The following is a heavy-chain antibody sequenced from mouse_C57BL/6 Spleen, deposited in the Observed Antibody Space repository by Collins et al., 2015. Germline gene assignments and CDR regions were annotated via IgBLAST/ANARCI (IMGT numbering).Heavy chain of an antibody. CDR2: INTYSGVP. Sequence: QIQLVQSGPELKKPGETVKISCKASGYTFTTYGMSWVKQAPGKGLKWMGWINTYSGVPTYADDFKGRFAFSLETSASTAYLQINNLKNEDTATYFCASRKLLPHYYAMDYWGQGTSVTVSS. V-gene: IGHV9-3*01. CDR3: ASRKLLPHYYAMDY. D-gene: IGHD1-1*01. CDR1: GYTFTTYG. J-gene: IGHJ4*01.